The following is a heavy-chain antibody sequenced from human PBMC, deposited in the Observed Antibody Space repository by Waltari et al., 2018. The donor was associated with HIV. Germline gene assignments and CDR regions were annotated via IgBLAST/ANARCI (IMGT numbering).Heavy chain of an antibody. CDR2: IYYSGST. Sequence: QLQLQESGPGLVKPSETLSLTCTVSGGSISSSSYYWGWIRQPPGTGLEWIGSIYYSGSTYYNPSLKSRVTISVDTSKNQFSLKLSSVTAADTAVYYCARLLYYDFWSGYYGPGRGMDVWGQGTTVTVSS. J-gene: IGHJ6*02. CDR1: GGSISSSSYY. D-gene: IGHD3-3*01. CDR3: ARLLYYDFWSGYYGPGRGMDV. V-gene: IGHV4-39*01.